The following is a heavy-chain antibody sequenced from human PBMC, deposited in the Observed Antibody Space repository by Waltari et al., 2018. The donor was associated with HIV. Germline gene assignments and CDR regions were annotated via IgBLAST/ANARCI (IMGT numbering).Heavy chain of an antibody. D-gene: IGHD4-17*01. Sequence: QSPTEVKRPGASVRVSFRTSAYKFVNHHITWVRQAVGEGLQWMGYINPKTGDTHCLEKYWGRVTLTRNITTATAYFDLTNLTRDDTATYYCTRGLALRIAGAGADVWGQGTTVIVSS. V-gene: IGHV1-8*02. J-gene: IGHJ6*02. CDR2: INPKTGDT. CDR1: AYKFVNHH. CDR3: TRGLALRIAGAGADV.